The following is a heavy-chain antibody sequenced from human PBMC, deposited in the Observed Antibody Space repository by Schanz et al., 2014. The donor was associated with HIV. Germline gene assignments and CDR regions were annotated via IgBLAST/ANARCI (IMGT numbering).Heavy chain of an antibody. Sequence: QVQLQESGPGLVKPSQTLSLTCTVSGGSISSGDYYWSWIRQHPGKGLEWIGYIYYSGSTYYNPSLKSRVTISVDTSKNQFSLKLSSVTAADTAVYYCARDIPRDTVTRYYGMDVWGQGTTVTVSS. CDR2: IYYSGST. J-gene: IGHJ6*02. CDR1: GGSISSGDYY. CDR3: ARDIPRDTVTRYYGMDV. D-gene: IGHD4-4*01. V-gene: IGHV4-31*03.